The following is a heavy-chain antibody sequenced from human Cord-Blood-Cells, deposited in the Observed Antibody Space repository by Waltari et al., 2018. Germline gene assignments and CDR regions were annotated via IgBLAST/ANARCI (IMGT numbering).Heavy chain of an antibody. D-gene: IGHD2-8*01. CDR3: ARVVGYCTNGVCYAFDI. V-gene: IGHV3-21*01. Sequence: EVQLVESGGGLVKPGGSLRLSCAASGFTFSSYSMNWVRQAPGKGLEWVSSISSSSSYIYDADSVKGRITISRDNAKNSLYRQMNSLRAEDTAVYYCARVVGYCTNGVCYAFDIWGQGTMVTVSS. CDR2: ISSSSSYI. CDR1: GFTFSSYS. J-gene: IGHJ3*02.